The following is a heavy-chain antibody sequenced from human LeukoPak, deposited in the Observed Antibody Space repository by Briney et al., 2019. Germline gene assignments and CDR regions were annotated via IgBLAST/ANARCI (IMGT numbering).Heavy chain of an antibody. CDR1: GFTFSSYG. D-gene: IGHD3-22*01. Sequence: GGSLRLSCVASGFTFSSYGMSWVRQAPGKGLECVSGISGSGDSTYYADSVKGRFAISRDNSKNTLYLQMNSLRAADTALYYCANLPRFKSYYDSSGHRAPDYWGQGTLVTVSS. V-gene: IGHV3-23*01. J-gene: IGHJ4*02. CDR2: ISGSGDST. CDR3: ANLPRFKSYYDSSGHRAPDY.